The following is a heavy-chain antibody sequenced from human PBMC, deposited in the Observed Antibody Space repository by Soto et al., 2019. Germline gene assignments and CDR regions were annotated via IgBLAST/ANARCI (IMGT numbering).Heavy chain of an antibody. CDR3: ARGDYGDYYAFDI. CDR1: GFTFSDHY. CDR2: TRNKANSYTT. D-gene: IGHD4-17*01. V-gene: IGHV3-72*01. Sequence: GGSLRLSCAASGFTFSDHYMDGVRQAPGKGLEWVGRTRNKANSYTTEYAASVKGRFTISRDDSKNSLYLQMNSLKTEDTAVYYCARGDYGDYYAFDIWGQGTMVTVSS. J-gene: IGHJ3*02.